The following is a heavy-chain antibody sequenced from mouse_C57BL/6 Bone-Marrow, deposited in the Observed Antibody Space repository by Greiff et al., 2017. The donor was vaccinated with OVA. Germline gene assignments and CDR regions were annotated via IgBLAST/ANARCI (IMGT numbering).Heavy chain of an antibody. Sequence: EVHLVESGGGLVKPGGSLKLSCAASGFTFSDYGMHWVRQAPEKGLEWVAYISSGSSTIYYADTVKGRFTISRDNAKNTLFLQMTSLRSEDTAMYYCARQVYDYEGAWFAYWGQGTLVTVSA. V-gene: IGHV5-17*01. CDR3: ARQVYDYEGAWFAY. D-gene: IGHD2-4*01. J-gene: IGHJ3*01. CDR1: GFTFSDYG. CDR2: ISSGSSTI.